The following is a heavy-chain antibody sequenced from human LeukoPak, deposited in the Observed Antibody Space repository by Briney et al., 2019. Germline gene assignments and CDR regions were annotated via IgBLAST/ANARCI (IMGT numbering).Heavy chain of an antibody. J-gene: IGHJ4*02. Sequence: SVKVSCKASGGTFSSYAISWVRQAPGQGLEWMGRIIPILGIANYAQKFQGRVTITADKSTSTAYMELSSLRSEDTAVYYCARSAVPAAPYYFDYWGQGTLVTVSS. CDR3: ARSAVPAAPYYFDY. D-gene: IGHD2-2*01. CDR1: GGTFSSYA. CDR2: IIPILGIA. V-gene: IGHV1-69*04.